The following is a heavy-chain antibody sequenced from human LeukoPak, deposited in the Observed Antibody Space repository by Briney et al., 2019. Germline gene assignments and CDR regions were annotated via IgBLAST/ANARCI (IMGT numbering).Heavy chain of an antibody. CDR2: ISGRGGST. J-gene: IGHJ4*02. D-gene: IGHD2-21*01. CDR3: ATPPHASIPAPRAFDY. CDR1: GFTFSSYA. V-gene: IGHV3-23*01. Sequence: GGSLRLSCAASGFTFSSYAMSWVRQAPGKGLEWVSAISGRGGSTYYADSVKGRFTMSRDNSKTTLYLQMNSLTAEDTAVYYCATPPHASIPAPRAFDYWGQGTLVTASS.